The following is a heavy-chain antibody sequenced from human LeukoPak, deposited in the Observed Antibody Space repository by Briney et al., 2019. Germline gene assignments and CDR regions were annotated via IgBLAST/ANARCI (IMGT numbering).Heavy chain of an antibody. CDR2: ISYDGSNK. CDR3: ARDLHGSTSLDY. CDR1: GFTFSSYA. D-gene: IGHD2-2*01. J-gene: IGHJ4*02. V-gene: IGHV3-30-3*01. Sequence: GGSLRLSCAVSGFTFSSYAMHWVRQAPGKGLEWVAVISYDGSNKYYADSVKGRFTISRDNSKNTLYLQMNSLRAEDTAVYYCARDLHGSTSLDYWGQGTLVTASS.